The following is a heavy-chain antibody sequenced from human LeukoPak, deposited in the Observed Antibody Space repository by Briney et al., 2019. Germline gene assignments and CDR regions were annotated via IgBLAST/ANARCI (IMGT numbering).Heavy chain of an antibody. J-gene: IGHJ4*02. Sequence: PGGSLRLSCAASGFTFSSYAMSWVRQAPGKGLEWVSTISGSGGSTYYADSVKGRFTISRDNSKNTLYLQMNSLRAEDTAVYYCAKVSGVAVRGVTRDWGQGALVTVSS. CDR1: GFTFSSYA. D-gene: IGHD3-10*01. V-gene: IGHV3-23*01. CDR3: AKVSGVAVRGVTRD. CDR2: ISGSGGST.